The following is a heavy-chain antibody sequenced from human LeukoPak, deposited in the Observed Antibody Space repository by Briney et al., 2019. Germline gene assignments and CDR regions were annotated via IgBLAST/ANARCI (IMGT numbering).Heavy chain of an antibody. D-gene: IGHD3-3*01. CDR1: GYTFTSYG. Sequence: SVKVSCKASGYTFTSYGISWVRQAPGQGLEWMGRIIPIFGTANYAQKFQGRVTITTDESTSTAYMELSSLRSEDTAVYYCAPDYDFWSGDVGYWGQGTLVTVSS. J-gene: IGHJ4*02. CDR2: IIPIFGTA. CDR3: APDYDFWSGDVGY. V-gene: IGHV1-69*05.